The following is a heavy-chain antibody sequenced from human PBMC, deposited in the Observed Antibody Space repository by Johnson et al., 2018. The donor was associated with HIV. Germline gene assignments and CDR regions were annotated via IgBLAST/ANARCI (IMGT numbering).Heavy chain of an antibody. V-gene: IGHV3-66*01. Sequence: VQLVESGGGVVQPGGSLRLSCAASGFTFDDYAMSWVRQAPGKGLEWVSVIYSGGSTYYADSVKGRFTISRDNSKNTLYVQMNSLRAEDTAVYYCARGIQPDAFDIWGQWTMVTVSS. CDR2: IYSGGST. D-gene: IGHD2-2*01. CDR3: ARGIQPDAFDI. CDR1: GFTFDDYA. J-gene: IGHJ3*02.